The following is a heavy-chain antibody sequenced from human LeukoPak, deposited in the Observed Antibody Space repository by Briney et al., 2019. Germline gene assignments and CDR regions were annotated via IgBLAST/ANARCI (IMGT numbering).Heavy chain of an antibody. V-gene: IGHV4-39*01. D-gene: IGHD3-22*01. CDR3: ARFKYYNDSGVYYGGNYYYYMDV. CDR2: IYYSGST. Sequence: PSETLSLTCTVSGGSISSSSYYWGWIRQPPGKGLEWIGSIYYSGSTYYNPSLKSRVTISVETTTNQFSLKLGSVTAADTVVFYGARFKYYNDSGVYYGGNYYYYMDVWGKGTTVTSP. CDR1: GGSISSSSYY. J-gene: IGHJ6*03.